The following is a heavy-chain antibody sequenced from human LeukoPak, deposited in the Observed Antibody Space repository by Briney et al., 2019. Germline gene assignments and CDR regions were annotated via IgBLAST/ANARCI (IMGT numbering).Heavy chain of an antibody. CDR3: ARDSCSSTSCRKKFDN. D-gene: IGHD2-2*01. CDR1: GDSISSANYY. J-gene: IGHJ4*02. V-gene: IGHV4-39*07. Sequence: SETLSLTCPVSGDSISSANYYWGWVRQPPGKGLEWIGSIYFSGSTYYNPSLKSRVTISVETSKVQFSLKLSSVTAADTAVYYCARDSCSSTSCRKKFDNWGQGTLVTVSS. CDR2: IYFSGST.